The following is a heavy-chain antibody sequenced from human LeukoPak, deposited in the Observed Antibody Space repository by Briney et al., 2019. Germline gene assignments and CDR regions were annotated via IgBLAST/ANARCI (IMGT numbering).Heavy chain of an antibody. Sequence: PGGSLRLSCAASGFTFSSYAMHRVRQAPGKGLEWVAGISYDGSNKYYADSAKGRFTISRDNSKNTLYLQMNSLRAEDTAVYYCARIVVVVAALDYWGQGTLVTVSS. CDR2: ISYDGSNK. D-gene: IGHD2-15*01. CDR1: GFTFSSYA. V-gene: IGHV3-30-3*01. J-gene: IGHJ4*02. CDR3: ARIVVVVAALDY.